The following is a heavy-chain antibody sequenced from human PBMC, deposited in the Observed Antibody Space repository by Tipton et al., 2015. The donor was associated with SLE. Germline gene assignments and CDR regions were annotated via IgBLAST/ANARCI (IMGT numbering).Heavy chain of an antibody. CDR3: VRRRATVINRIYFFDH. V-gene: IGHV4-34*01. CDR1: GGSFSDYF. D-gene: IGHD4-23*01. Sequence: GLVKPSETLSLTCAVHGGSFSDYFWSWIRQPPGKGLEWIAEINHSGITHYNPSLKSRVTMSVDTSKSEFSLKLSSVTAADTAVYYCVRRRATVINRIYFFDHWGQGALVTVSS. J-gene: IGHJ4*02. CDR2: INHSGIT.